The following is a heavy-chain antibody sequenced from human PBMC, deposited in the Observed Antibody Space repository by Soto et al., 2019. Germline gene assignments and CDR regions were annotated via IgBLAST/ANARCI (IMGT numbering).Heavy chain of an antibody. CDR3: AREGRVGGIDY. CDR1: GFPFSIHE. V-gene: IGHV3-48*03. D-gene: IGHD6-19*01. CDR2: ISSIGVAT. Sequence: GGSLSLSCAASGFPFSIHEMNWVRQAPWKGLEWVSYISSIGVATYYADSVKDRFTISRDNAKNSLYLQMNSLRAEDTAVYYCAREGRVGGIDYWGQGTPVTVSS. J-gene: IGHJ4*02.